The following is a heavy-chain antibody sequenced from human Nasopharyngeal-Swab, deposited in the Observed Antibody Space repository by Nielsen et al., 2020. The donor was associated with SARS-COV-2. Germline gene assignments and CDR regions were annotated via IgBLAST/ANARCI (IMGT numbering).Heavy chain of an antibody. CDR2: IWHDGSTK. D-gene: IGHD2/OR15-2a*01. V-gene: IGHV3-33*01. Sequence: VRQAPGKGLEWVAVIWHDGSTKYYADSVKARFTVSRDNSKNRLYLQMNSLRAEDTAVYFCARDGSTIRRGPDYYYNYMDLWGKGTTVTVSS. J-gene: IGHJ6*03. CDR3: ARDGSTIRRGPDYYYNYMDL.